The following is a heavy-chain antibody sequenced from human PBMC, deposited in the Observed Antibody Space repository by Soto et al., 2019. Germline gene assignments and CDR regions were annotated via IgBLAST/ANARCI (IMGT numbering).Heavy chain of an antibody. Sequence: ELQLVESGGALVQPGGSLRLSCAASGSTFSDSAMHRVRLASGKGLEWVGRIQTKSNDYATAYGESVKGRFTISRDESKDTAYVLMNVLKADDSAVYFCTCSVSGDTGLHFWGQGTLVTVSS. V-gene: IGHV3-73*02. D-gene: IGHD5-18*01. CDR1: GSTFSDSA. J-gene: IGHJ4*02. CDR2: IQTKSNDYAT. CDR3: TCSVSGDTGLHF.